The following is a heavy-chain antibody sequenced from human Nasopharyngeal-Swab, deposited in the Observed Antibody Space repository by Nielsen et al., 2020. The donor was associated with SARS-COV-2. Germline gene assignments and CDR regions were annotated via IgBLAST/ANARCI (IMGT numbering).Heavy chain of an antibody. Sequence: SGPTLVKPTQSVTLICTFSGFSLSTSGVGVVWILHPPGKALEWLALIYWDDDKRYSPSLKSRHTITKDTSKNQVVLTMNNMNPVDTATYYCANGSSEDNVWFGTPWGYWGQGTLVTVCS. CDR2: IYWDDDK. J-gene: IGHJ4*02. D-gene: IGHD3-10*01. V-gene: IGHV2-5*02. CDR3: ANGSSEDNVWFGTPWGY. CDR1: GFSLSTSGVG.